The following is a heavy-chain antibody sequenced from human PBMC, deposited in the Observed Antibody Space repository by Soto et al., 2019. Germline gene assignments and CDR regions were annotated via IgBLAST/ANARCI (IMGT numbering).Heavy chain of an antibody. CDR1: GYTFTSYD. D-gene: IGHD2-2*02. CDR3: ARCYKGDYYYGMAV. V-gene: IGHV1-8*01. J-gene: IGHJ6*02. Sequence: QVQLVQSGAEVKKPGASVKVSCKASGYTFTSYDINWVRQATGQGLEWMGWMNPNSGNTGYAQKFQGRVTMTRNTSISTAYMSLSSLRSEDTAVDYCARCYKGDYYYGMAVWGQGTTVTVSS. CDR2: MNPNSGNT.